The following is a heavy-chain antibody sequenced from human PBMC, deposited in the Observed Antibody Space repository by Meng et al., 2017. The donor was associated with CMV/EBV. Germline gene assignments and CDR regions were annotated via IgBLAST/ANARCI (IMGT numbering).Heavy chain of an antibody. CDR3: ARIAAAGRFDY. CDR1: GFSLSTSGVG. CDR2: IYWDDDK. V-gene: IGHV2-5*02. J-gene: IGHJ4*02. D-gene: IGHD6-13*01. Sequence: QSTLQESGPTLVKPTHALTLTCTFSGFSLSTSGVGVGWIRQPPGKDLEWLALIYWDDDKRYSPSLKSRLTITKDTSKNQVVLTMTNMDPVDTATYYCARIAAAGRFDYWGQGTLVTVSS.